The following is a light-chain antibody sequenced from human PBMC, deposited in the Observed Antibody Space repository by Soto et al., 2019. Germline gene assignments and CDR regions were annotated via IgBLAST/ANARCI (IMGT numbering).Light chain of an antibody. V-gene: IGKV3-20*01. CDR3: QQFSSYPLT. CDR1: QTVRNNY. CDR2: DSS. J-gene: IGKJ4*01. Sequence: EFVLTQSPGTLSLSPGERATLSCRASQTVRNNYLAWYQQKPGQAPRLLIYDSSSRATGIPDTFSGCGSGTDFTLTTSRLEPEDFAVYYCQQFSSYPLTVGAGTKGEIK.